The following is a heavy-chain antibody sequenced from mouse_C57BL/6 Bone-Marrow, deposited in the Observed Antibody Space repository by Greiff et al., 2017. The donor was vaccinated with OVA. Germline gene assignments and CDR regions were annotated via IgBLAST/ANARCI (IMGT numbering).Heavy chain of an antibody. Sequence: VQLQQSGPELVKPGASVKISCKASGYSFTDYNMNWVKQSNGKSLEWIGVINPNYGPTSYNQKFKGKATLTVDQSSSTAYMQLNSLTSEDSAVYYCVQTYGSSCPLYWYFDVWGTGTTVTVSS. D-gene: IGHD1-1*01. CDR1: GYSFTDYN. J-gene: IGHJ1*03. CDR2: INPNYGPT. V-gene: IGHV1-39*01. CDR3: VQTYGSSCPLYWYFDV.